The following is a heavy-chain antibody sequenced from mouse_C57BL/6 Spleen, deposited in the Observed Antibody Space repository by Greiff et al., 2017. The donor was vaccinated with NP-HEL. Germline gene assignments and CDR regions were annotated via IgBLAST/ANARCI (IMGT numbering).Heavy chain of an antibody. V-gene: IGHV1-26*01. CDR1: GYTFTDYY. CDR2: INPNNGGT. D-gene: IGHD3-2*02. CDR3: ATRQLRPTRGFDY. J-gene: IGHJ2*01. Sequence: EVQLQQSGPELVKPGASVKISCKASGYTFTDYYMNWVKQSHGKSLEWIGDINPNNGGTSYNQKFKGKATLTVDKSSSTAYMELRSLTSEDSAVYYCATRQLRPTRGFDYWGQGTTLTVSS.